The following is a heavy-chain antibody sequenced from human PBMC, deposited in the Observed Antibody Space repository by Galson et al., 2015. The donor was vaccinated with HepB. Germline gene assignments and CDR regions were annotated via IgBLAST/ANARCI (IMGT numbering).Heavy chain of an antibody. CDR2: VSSDGKKE. Sequence: SLRLACAAYGCNFGNYGRHWGRQAPGKGLEWLAVVSSDGKKENYAEFVKGRFCISRDNFNNRVYLQLNSLRQDDSALYYCVKGDVACTSSSGGFHYWGQGTRVSVSS. D-gene: IGHD3-16*01. CDR1: GCNFGNYG. CDR3: VKGDVACTSSSGGFHY. V-gene: IGHV3-30*18. J-gene: IGHJ4*02.